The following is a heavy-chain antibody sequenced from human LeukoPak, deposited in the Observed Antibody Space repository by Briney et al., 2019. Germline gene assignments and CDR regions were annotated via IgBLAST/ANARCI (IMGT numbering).Heavy chain of an antibody. CDR3: ARGAGVSHRGAFDI. Sequence: VASVKVSCEASGYTFTSYGISWVRQAPGQGLEWMGWVSAYNGNTNYAQKLQGRDTMTTDTSTSTAYMELRSLRPDATAVYYCARGAGVSHRGAFDIWGQGTMITVSS. CDR1: GYTFTSYG. D-gene: IGHD1-14*01. J-gene: IGHJ3*02. V-gene: IGHV1-18*01. CDR2: VSAYNGNT.